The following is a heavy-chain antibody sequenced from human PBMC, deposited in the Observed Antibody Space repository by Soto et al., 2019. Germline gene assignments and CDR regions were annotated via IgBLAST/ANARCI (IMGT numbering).Heavy chain of an antibody. D-gene: IGHD6-19*01. CDR1: GFTFSSYE. Sequence: EVQLVESGGGLVQPGGSLRLSCAASGFTFSSYEMNWVRQAPGKGLEWVSYISSSGSTIYYADSVKGRFTISRDNAKNSLYLQMNSLRAEDTAVYYCARVGDSSGCYGAFDIWGQVTMVTVSS. V-gene: IGHV3-48*03. J-gene: IGHJ3*02. CDR2: ISSSGSTI. CDR3: ARVGDSSGCYGAFDI.